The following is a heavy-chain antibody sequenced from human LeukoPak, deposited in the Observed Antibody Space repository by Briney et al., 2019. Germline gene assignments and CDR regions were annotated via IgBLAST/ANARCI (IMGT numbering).Heavy chain of an antibody. J-gene: IGHJ4*02. Sequence: ASLKVSCKASGYTLTGFYIHWVRQAPGQGLEWMGWIIPNSGGTKYAQKFQGRVTMTRDTSISTAYMELSGLRPGDTGVYYCARGREVAGTKYYFDYWGQGTLVTVSS. CDR3: ARGREVAGTKYYFDY. CDR2: IIPNSGGT. V-gene: IGHV1-2*02. D-gene: IGHD6-19*01. CDR1: GYTLTGFY.